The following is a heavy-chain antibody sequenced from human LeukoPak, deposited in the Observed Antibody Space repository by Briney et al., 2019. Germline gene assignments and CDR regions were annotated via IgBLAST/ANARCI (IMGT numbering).Heavy chain of an antibody. V-gene: IGHV3-21*01. J-gene: IGHJ2*01. Sequence: GGSLRLSCAASGFTLSSYSMNWVRQAPGKGLEWVSSISDSSSYIYYADSVKGRFTISRDNAKNSLYLQMNSLRAEDTAVYYCARYYYDSSDYWYFDLWGRGTLVTVSS. CDR3: ARYYYDSSDYWYFDL. CDR1: GFTLSSYS. D-gene: IGHD3-22*01. CDR2: ISDSSSYI.